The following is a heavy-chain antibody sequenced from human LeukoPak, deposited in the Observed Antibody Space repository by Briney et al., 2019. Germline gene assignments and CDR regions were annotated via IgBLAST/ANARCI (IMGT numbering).Heavy chain of an antibody. CDR2: IKEDGSEK. CDR3: ARASYVASGFDP. J-gene: IGHJ5*02. Sequence: GGSLRLSCAASGFTFSSYWRSWVRQAPGKGLEWVANIKEDGSEKYYVDSVKGRFTIFRDNATKSLYLQMNSLRAEDTAVYYCARASYVASGFDPWGQGLLVTVSS. D-gene: IGHD6-13*01. V-gene: IGHV3-7*01. CDR1: GFTFSSYW.